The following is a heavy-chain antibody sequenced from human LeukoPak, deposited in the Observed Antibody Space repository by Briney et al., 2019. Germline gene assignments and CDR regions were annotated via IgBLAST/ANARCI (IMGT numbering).Heavy chain of an antibody. J-gene: IGHJ4*02. CDR2: IDPDSGGT. CDR1: GYTLTDYY. Sequence: GASVKVSCKASGYTLTDYYMHWVRQAPGQGLEWMGCIDPDSGGTKSAQRFQGRVTMTRDTSITTVYMELSRLRSDGTAVYYCAREYYDSSGSKYAFDIWGQGALVTVSS. V-gene: IGHV1-2*02. CDR3: AREYYDSSGSKYAFDI. D-gene: IGHD3-22*01.